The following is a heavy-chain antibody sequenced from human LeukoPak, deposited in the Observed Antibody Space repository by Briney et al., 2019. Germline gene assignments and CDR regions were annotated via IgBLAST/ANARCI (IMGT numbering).Heavy chain of an antibody. D-gene: IGHD5-12*01. CDR1: GGSISNYY. Sequence: SETLSLTCPVSGGSISNYYWSWVRQPAGKGLEWIGRIYASGSTNYHPSLQSRVTMSIDTSKNQFSLKLNSVTAADTAVYYCARATREAEEAYYFDYWGQGTLVTVSS. CDR2: IYASGST. CDR3: ARATREAEEAYYFDY. J-gene: IGHJ4*02. V-gene: IGHV4-4*07.